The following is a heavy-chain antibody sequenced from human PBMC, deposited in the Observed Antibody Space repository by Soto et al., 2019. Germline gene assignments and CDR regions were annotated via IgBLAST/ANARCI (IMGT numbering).Heavy chain of an antibody. CDR3: ARALVGYCSGGSCYGEYYFDY. J-gene: IGHJ4*02. D-gene: IGHD2-15*01. Sequence: SETLSLTCTVSGGSISSGGYYWGWIRQHPGKGLGGIGYIYYSGSTYYNPPLKSRVTISVDTSKNQFSLKLSSVTAADTAVYYCARALVGYCSGGSCYGEYYFDYWGQGTLVTVSS. CDR1: GGSISSGGYY. V-gene: IGHV4-31*03. CDR2: IYYSGST.